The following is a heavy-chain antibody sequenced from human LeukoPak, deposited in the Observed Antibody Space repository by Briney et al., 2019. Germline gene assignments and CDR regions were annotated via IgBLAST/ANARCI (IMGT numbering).Heavy chain of an antibody. CDR1: GGSISSGGYY. Sequence: PSETLSLTCTVSGGSISSGGYYWSWIRQPPGKGLEWIGYIYYSGSTNYNPSLKSRVTISVDTSKNQFSLKLSSVTAADTAVYYCASNYYDSSGYHDYWGQGTLVTVSS. CDR3: ASNYYDSSGYHDY. D-gene: IGHD3-22*01. V-gene: IGHV4-61*08. J-gene: IGHJ4*02. CDR2: IYYSGST.